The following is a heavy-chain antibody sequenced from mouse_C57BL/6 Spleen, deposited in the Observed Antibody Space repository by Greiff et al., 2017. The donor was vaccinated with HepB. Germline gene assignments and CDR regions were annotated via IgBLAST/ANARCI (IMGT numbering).Heavy chain of an antibody. J-gene: IGHJ2*01. CDR2: IYPGDGDT. Sequence: LQESGPELVKPGASVKISCKASGYAFSSSWMNWVKQRPGKGLEWIGRIYPGDGDTNYNGKFKGKATLTADKSSSTAYMQLSSLTSEDSAVYFCARSSSGYVPLDYWGQGTTLTVSS. CDR1: GYAFSSSW. D-gene: IGHD3-2*02. CDR3: ARSSSGYVPLDY. V-gene: IGHV1-82*01.